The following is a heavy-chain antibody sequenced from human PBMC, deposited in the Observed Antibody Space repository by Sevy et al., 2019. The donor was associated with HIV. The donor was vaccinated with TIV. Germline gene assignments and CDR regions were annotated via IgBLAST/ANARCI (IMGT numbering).Heavy chain of an antibody. J-gene: IGHJ4*02. CDR3: ARESGSDWYLDS. Sequence: GGSLRLSCTVSGFIFKNKGMHWVRQAPGRGLEWVATIFSDGNTKYYEDSVKGRLTRSKDNSKNALFLQMNSLRVEDTSLYYCARESGSDWYLDSWGQGTLVTVSS. CDR2: IFSDGNTK. D-gene: IGHD1-26*01. CDR1: GFIFKNKG. V-gene: IGHV3-30*12.